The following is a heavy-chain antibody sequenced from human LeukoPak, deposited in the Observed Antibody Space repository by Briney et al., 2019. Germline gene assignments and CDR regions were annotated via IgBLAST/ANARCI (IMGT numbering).Heavy chain of an antibody. CDR1: GGSISSYY. J-gene: IGHJ2*01. CDR3: ARDSTYYYDSSGYPPYWYFDL. Sequence: PSETLSLTCTVSGGSISSYYWSWIRQPPGKGLEWIGYIYYSGSTNYNPSLKSRVTISVDTSKNQFSLKLSSVTAADTAVYYCARDSTYYYDSSGYPPYWYFDLWGRGTLVTVSS. V-gene: IGHV4-59*01. D-gene: IGHD3-22*01. CDR2: IYYSGST.